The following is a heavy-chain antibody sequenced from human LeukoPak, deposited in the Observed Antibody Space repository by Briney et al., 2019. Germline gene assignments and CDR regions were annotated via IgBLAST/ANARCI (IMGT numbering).Heavy chain of an antibody. CDR2: ISSSGSSI. V-gene: IGHV3-48*01. Sequence: PGGSLRLSCAASGFTFSLHWMSWVRQAPGKGLEWISYISSSGSSISYADSVKGRFTISRDNAKNSLYLQMNSLRAEDTAVYYCARERVRWRNAFDIWGQGTMVTVSS. J-gene: IGHJ3*02. CDR1: GFTFSLHW. D-gene: IGHD4-23*01. CDR3: ARERVRWRNAFDI.